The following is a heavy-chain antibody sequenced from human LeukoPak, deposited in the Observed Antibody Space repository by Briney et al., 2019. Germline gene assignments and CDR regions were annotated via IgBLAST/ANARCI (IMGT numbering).Heavy chain of an antibody. D-gene: IGHD3-3*01. CDR1: GFTFSSYS. CDR2: ISSSSSYI. Sequence: PGGSLRLSCAASGFTFSSYSMNWVRQAPGKGLEWVSSISSSSSYIYYADSVKGRFTISRDNAKNSLYLQMNSLRAEDTAVYYCARAGNYDFWSGYYRAGYYWGQGTLATVSS. J-gene: IGHJ4*02. V-gene: IGHV3-21*01. CDR3: ARAGNYDFWSGYYRAGYY.